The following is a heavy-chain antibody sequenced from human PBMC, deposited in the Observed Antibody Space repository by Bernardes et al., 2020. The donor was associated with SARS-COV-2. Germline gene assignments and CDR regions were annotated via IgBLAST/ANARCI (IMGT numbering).Heavy chain of an antibody. V-gene: IGHV3-23*01. J-gene: IGHJ4*02. CDR3: ARLKGWPNFDY. Sequence: GGSLRLSCAASGFTFSSYAMSWVRQAPGKGLEWVSAISGSGRTTYYADSVKGRFTISRDNAKNSLYLEMNSLRVEDTAVYYCARLKGWPNFDYWGQGTLVTVSS. CDR2: ISGSGRTT. CDR1: GFTFSSYA. D-gene: IGHD6-19*01.